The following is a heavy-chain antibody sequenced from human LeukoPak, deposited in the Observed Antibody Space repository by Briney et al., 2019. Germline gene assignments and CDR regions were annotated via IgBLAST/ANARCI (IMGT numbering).Heavy chain of an antibody. CDR1: GFTFSSYA. CDR3: ATGITIFGVVTYNWFDP. Sequence: PGGSLRLSCAASGFTFSSYAMSWIRQPPGKGLEWIGEINHSGSTNYNPSLKSRVTISVDTSKNQFSLKLSSVTAADTAVYYCATGITIFGVVTYNWFDPWGQGTLVTVSS. CDR2: INHSGST. V-gene: IGHV4-34*08. D-gene: IGHD3-3*01. J-gene: IGHJ5*02.